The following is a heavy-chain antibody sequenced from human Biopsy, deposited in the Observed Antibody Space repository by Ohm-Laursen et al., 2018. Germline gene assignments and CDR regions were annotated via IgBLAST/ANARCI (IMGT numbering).Heavy chain of an antibody. CDR1: GESFNGYY. CDR3: ARATNSTGWPYYYFYGMDV. J-gene: IGHJ6*02. Sequence: SDTLSLTWAVYGESFNGYYWSWIRQTPGKGLEWIGEINHSGRTNYNPSLKSRVTISVDTSKNQFSLKVRSVTAADTAVYYCARATNSTGWPYYYFYGMDVWGQGTTVTVSS. D-gene: IGHD2/OR15-2a*01. V-gene: IGHV4-34*01. CDR2: INHSGRT.